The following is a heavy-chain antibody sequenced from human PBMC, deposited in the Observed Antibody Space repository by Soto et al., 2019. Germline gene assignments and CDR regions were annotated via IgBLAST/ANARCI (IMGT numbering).Heavy chain of an antibody. D-gene: IGHD3-10*01. CDR1: GGSFSNNY. V-gene: IGHV4-34*01. CDR3: ANSLWFGKQPEI. J-gene: IGHJ4*02. Sequence: PSETLSLTCAVYGGSFSNNYWTWFRQPPGKGLEWIGEISPSGTTKYIPSLKSRGTISVDTSRKQFFLKVTSVSAADTAVCYCANSLWFGKQPEIWGPGTLVTVSS. CDR2: ISPSGTT.